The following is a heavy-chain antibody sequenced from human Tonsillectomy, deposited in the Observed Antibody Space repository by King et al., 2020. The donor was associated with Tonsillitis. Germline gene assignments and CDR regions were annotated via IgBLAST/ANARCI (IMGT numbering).Heavy chain of an antibody. CDR2: ISGRGGST. J-gene: IGHJ4*02. V-gene: IGHV3-23*04. CDR3: AKGGRYYYGSGSYLSYYDY. CDR1: GFTFNRYA. Sequence: VQLVESGGGLVQPGGSLRLSCAASGFTFNRYAMSWVRQAPGKGLEWVSAISGRGGSTYYADSVTGRFTISRDNSRNTLYLQMNSLRAEDTAVYYCAKGGRYYYGSGSYLSYYDYWGQGTLVTVSS. D-gene: IGHD3-10*01.